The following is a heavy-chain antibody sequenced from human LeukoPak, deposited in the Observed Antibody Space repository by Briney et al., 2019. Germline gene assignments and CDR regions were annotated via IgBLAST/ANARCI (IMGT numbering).Heavy chain of an antibody. D-gene: IGHD6-6*01. CDR3: ARVRDNNSSSSPGVPYCFDN. J-gene: IGHJ4*02. CDR1: GGSLSGYY. CDR2: INHSGST. Sequence: SETLSLTCAVYGGSLSGYYWSWIRQPPGKGLEWIGEINHSGSTNYNPSLKSRVTISVDTSKNQFSLKLSSVTAADTAVYYCARVRDNNSSSSPGVPYCFDNWGQGTLVTVSS. V-gene: IGHV4-34*01.